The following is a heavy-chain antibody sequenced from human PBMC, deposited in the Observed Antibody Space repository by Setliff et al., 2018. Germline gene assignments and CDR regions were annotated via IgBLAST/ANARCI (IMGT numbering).Heavy chain of an antibody. D-gene: IGHD1-26*01. CDR3: GVGTTPFHGFDF. Sequence: ASVKVSCKTSGYPFTNYGLSWVRQAPGQGLEWMGWISGHNGDTKLAQNFQGRVTVTTDTFTNTGYMELRSLRSDDTAVYYCGVGTTPFHGFDFWGQGTMVTVSS. CDR2: ISGHNGDT. V-gene: IGHV1-18*01. J-gene: IGHJ3*01. CDR1: GYPFTNYG.